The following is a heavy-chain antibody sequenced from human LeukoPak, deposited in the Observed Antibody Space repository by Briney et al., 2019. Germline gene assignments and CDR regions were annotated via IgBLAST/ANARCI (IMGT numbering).Heavy chain of an antibody. CDR2: ISAYNGNT. CDR1: GYTFTSYG. CDR3: ARVGYCSSTSCYWGYFQH. V-gene: IGHV1-18*01. J-gene: IGHJ1*01. D-gene: IGHD2-2*01. Sequence: ASVNVSCKASGYTFTSYGISWVRQAPGQGLEWMGWISAYNGNTNYAQKLQGRVTMTTDTSTSTAYMELRSLRSDDTAVYYCARVGYCSSTSCYWGYFQHWGQGTLVTVSS.